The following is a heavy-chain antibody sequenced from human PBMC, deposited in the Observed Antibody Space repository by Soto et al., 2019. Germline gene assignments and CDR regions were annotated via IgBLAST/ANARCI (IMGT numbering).Heavy chain of an antibody. CDR2: ISGSGGST. D-gene: IGHD2-15*01. CDR3: AKDIIGYCSGGSCPMKNAFDI. CDR1: GFTFSSYA. V-gene: IGHV3-23*01. Sequence: GGSLRLSCAASGFTFSSYAMSWVRQAPGKGLEWVSAISGSGGSTYYADSVKGRFTISRDNSKNTLYLQMNSLRAEDTAVYYCAKDIIGYCSGGSCPMKNAFDIWGQGTMVTVSS. J-gene: IGHJ3*02.